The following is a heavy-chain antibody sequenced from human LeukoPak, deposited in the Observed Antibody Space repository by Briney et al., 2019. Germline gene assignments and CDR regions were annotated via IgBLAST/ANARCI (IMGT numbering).Heavy chain of an antibody. V-gene: IGHV3-66*01. J-gene: IGHJ4*02. D-gene: IGHD2-15*01. CDR2: IYSGGST. CDR1: GFTVSSNY. Sequence: GGSLRLSCADSGFTVSSNYMRWVRQAPGKGLEWASVIYSGGSTHYADSVKGRFTISRDNSKNTLYLQMNSLRAEDTAVYYCARACYLKLYDYWGQGTLVTVSS. CDR3: ARACYLKLYDY.